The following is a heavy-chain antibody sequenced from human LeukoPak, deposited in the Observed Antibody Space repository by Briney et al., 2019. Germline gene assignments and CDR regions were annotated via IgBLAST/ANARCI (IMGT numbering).Heavy chain of an antibody. CDR2: ISSRSNYI. Sequence: GGSLRLSCEVSGFNFGTYTMNWVRQSPRKGLEWVASISSRSNYIYYAESLKGRLTISRDNAKNSLYLQMNSLRAEDTAVYYCARDAYYSGSGIYSKWGQGTPVTVSS. CDR1: GFNFGTYT. J-gene: IGHJ4*02. CDR3: ARDAYYSGSGIYSK. D-gene: IGHD3-10*01. V-gene: IGHV3-21*01.